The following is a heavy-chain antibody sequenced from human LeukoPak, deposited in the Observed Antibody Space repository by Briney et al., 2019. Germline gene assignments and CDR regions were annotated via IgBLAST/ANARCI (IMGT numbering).Heavy chain of an antibody. CDR1: GYTFTSYY. CDR3: ARGESSNWGNYYDSSGYSSY. J-gene: IGHJ4*02. V-gene: IGHV1-46*01. D-gene: IGHD3-22*01. Sequence: GASVKVSCKASGYTFTSYYMHWVRQAPGQGLEWMGIINPSGGSTSYAQKFQGRVTMTRDMSTSTVYMELSSLRSEDTAVYYCARGESSNWGNYYDSSGYSSYWGQGTLVTVSS. CDR2: INPSGGST.